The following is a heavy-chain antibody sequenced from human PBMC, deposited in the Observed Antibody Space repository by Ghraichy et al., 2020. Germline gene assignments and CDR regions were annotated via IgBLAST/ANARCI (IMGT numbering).Heavy chain of an antibody. V-gene: IGHV3-9*01. CDR2: ISWNSGSI. CDR3: AKDALAATTTALNY. Sequence: GGSLRLSCAASGFTFDDYAMHWVRQAPGKGLEWVSGISWNSGSIGYADSVKGRFTISRDNAKNSLYLQMNSLRAEDTALYYCAKDALAATTTALNYWGQGTLVTVSS. D-gene: IGHD6-6*01. J-gene: IGHJ4*02. CDR1: GFTFDDYA.